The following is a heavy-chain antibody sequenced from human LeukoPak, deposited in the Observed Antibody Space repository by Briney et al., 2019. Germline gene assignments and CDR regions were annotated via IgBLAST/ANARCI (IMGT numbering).Heavy chain of an antibody. J-gene: IGHJ3*02. CDR1: GYTFTSYG. D-gene: IGHD3-9*01. Sequence: GASVKVSCWASGYTFTSYGISWVRQAPGQGLEWMGWISAYNGNTNYAQKFQGRVTMTTDTSTSTAYMELMSLRSDDTAVYYCARDSDILTGYAFDIWGQGTMVTVSS. V-gene: IGHV1-18*01. CDR2: ISAYNGNT. CDR3: ARDSDILTGYAFDI.